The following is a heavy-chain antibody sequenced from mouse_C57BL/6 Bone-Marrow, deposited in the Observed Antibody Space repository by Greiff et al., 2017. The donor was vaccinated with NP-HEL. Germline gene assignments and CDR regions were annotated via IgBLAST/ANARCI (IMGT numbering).Heavy chain of an antibody. V-gene: IGHV2-2*01. J-gene: IGHJ2*01. CDR2: IWSGGST. CDR3: ARTSSYYSNFFFDY. D-gene: IGHD2-5*01. Sequence: QVQLKESGPGLVQPSQSLSITCTVSGFSLTSYGVHWVRQSPGKGLEWLGVIWSGGSTDYNAAFISRLSISKDNSKSQVFFKMNSLQADDTAIYYCARTSSYYSNFFFDYWGQGTTLTVSS. CDR1: GFSLTSYG.